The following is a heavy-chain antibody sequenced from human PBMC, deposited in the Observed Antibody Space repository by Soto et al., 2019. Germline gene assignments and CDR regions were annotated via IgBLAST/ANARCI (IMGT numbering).Heavy chain of an antibody. J-gene: IGHJ6*03. CDR3: ARSSTVTLYYYYYYMDV. D-gene: IGHD4-4*01. CDR1: GFTFSSYW. Sequence: GGSLRLSCAASGFTFSSYWMSWVRQAPGKGLEWVANIKQDGSEKYYVDSVKGRFTISRDNAKNSLYLQMNSLRAEDTAVYYCARSSTVTLYYYYYYMDVWGKGTTVTVSS. CDR2: IKQDGSEK. V-gene: IGHV3-7*03.